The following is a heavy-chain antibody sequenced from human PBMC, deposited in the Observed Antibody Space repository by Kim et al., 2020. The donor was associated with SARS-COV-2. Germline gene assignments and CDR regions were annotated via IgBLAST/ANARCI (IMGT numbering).Heavy chain of an antibody. V-gene: IGHV3-23*01. D-gene: IGHD1-1*01. J-gene: IGHJ4*02. CDR2: ISDTGDGT. CDR3: AKVTWDGLDDY. Sequence: GGSLRLSCAASGFTFSSYAMSWVRQAPGKGLEWVSAISDTGDGTYYADSVKGRFTISRDNSKKTLYLQMNSLRAEDTAIYYCAKVTWDGLDDYWGQGTLVTVSS. CDR1: GFTFSSYA.